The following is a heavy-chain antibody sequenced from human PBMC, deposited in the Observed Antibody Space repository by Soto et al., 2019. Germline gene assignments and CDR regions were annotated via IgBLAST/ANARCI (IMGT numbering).Heavy chain of an antibody. J-gene: IGHJ6*03. CDR3: ARPSFYCSSTSCHYYMDV. V-gene: IGHV1-8*01. CDR2: MNPNSGNT. D-gene: IGHD2-2*01. CDR1: GYTFTSYD. Sequence: ASVKVSCKASGYTFTSYDINWVRQATGQGPEWMGWMNPNSGNTGYAQKFQGRVTMTRNTSISTAYMELSSLRSEDTAVYYCARPSFYCSSTSCHYYMDVWGKGTTVTVSS.